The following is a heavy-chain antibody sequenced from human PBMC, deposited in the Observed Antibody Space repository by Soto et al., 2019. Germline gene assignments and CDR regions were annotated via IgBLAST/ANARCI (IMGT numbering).Heavy chain of an antibody. CDR1: GYSFSTYG. J-gene: IGHJ6*02. CDR3: AKNGHPPYYYYGMDV. V-gene: IGHV1-18*01. CDR2: ISGYNGDT. D-gene: IGHD2-8*01. Sequence: ASVKVSCKASGYSFSTYGISWVRQAPGQGFEWMGWISGYNGDTNYAQKFQGRVTMTIDTSTTTAYLELRRLTYDDTAVYFCAKNGHPPYYYYGMDVWGQGTTVTV.